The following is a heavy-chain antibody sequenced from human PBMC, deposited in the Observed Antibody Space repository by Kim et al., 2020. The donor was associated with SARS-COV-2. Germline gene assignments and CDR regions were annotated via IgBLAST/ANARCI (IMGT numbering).Heavy chain of an antibody. D-gene: IGHD6-6*01. Sequence: SETLSLTCTVSGGSISSYYWSWIRQPPGKGLEWIGYIYYSGSTNYNPSLKSRVTISVDTSKNQFSLKLSSVTAADTAVYYCARIEYSSSWWNWFDPWGQG. CDR2: IYYSGST. J-gene: IGHJ5*02. CDR1: GGSISSYY. V-gene: IGHV4-59*13. CDR3: ARIEYSSSWWNWFDP.